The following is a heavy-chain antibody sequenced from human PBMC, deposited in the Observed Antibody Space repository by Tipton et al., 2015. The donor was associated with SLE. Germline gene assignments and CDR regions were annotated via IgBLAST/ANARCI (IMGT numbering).Heavy chain of an antibody. J-gene: IGHJ6*02. CDR2: IWYDGSEK. V-gene: IGHV3-33*06. CDR1: GFTFSSHG. Sequence: SLRLSCAPSGFTFSSHGMHWVRQAPGKGLEWVAVIWYDGSEKYYADSVKGRFTISRDNSKNTLYLQMNSLRSEDTAVYYCVKDRLVGGRTWYYGMDVWGQGTTVTVSS. CDR3: VKDRLVGGRTWYYGMDV. D-gene: IGHD1-26*01.